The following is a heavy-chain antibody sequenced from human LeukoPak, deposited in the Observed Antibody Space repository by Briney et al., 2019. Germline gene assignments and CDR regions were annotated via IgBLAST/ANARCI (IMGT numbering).Heavy chain of an antibody. V-gene: IGHV3-74*01. D-gene: IGHD3-22*01. J-gene: IGHJ4*02. CDR1: GFTFSSYW. CDR3: ARDMDDSSGYAFDY. Sequence: WGSLTLSCAASGFTFSSYWMHWVRQAPGKGLVWVSRINSDGSSTSNADSVKGRFTISRDNAKNTLYLQMNSLRAEDTAVYYCARDMDDSSGYAFDYWGQGALVTVSS. CDR2: INSDGSST.